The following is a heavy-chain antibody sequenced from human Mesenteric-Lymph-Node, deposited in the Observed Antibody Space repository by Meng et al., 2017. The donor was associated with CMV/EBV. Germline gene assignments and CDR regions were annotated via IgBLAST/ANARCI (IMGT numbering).Heavy chain of an antibody. V-gene: IGHV1-18*01. CDR2: ISAYNGNT. Sequence: ASVKVSCKASGYTFTSYGISWVRQAPEQGLEWMGWISAYNGNTNYAQKLQGRVTMTTDTSTSTAYMELRSLRSDDTAVYYCARENVEPYYYDSRGWFDPWGQGTLVTVSS. CDR1: GYTFTSYG. J-gene: IGHJ5*02. CDR3: ARENVEPYYYDSRGWFDP. D-gene: IGHD3-22*01.